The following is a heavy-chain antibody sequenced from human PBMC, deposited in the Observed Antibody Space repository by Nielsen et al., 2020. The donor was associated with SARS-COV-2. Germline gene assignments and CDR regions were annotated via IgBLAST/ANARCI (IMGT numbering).Heavy chain of an antibody. V-gene: IGHV1-2*06. CDR3: ARGCNNSNCYISGDYFDS. J-gene: IGHJ4*02. CDR1: GYTFTGSY. Sequence: ASVKVSCKASGYTFTGSYVHWVRQAPGQGLEWMGRINPNSGATIYAQKFQGRVTMTRDTSIGTAYLEVTRLRSDDTAVYYCARGCNNSNCYISGDYFDSWGQETLVTVSS. D-gene: IGHD2-2*02. CDR2: INPNSGAT.